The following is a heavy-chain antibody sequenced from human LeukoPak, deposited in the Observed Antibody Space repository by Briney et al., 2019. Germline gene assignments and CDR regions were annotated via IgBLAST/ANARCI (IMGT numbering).Heavy chain of an antibody. D-gene: IGHD2-8*02. CDR1: GFTFSTFA. Sequence: PGGSLRLPCVASGFTFSTFAMIWVRQPPGKGLEWVSSIFPSGGEIHYADSVRGRFTISRDNSKSTLSLQMNSLRVEDTAIYYCATYRQVLLPFESWGQGTLVTVSS. CDR2: IFPSGGEI. V-gene: IGHV3-23*01. CDR3: ATYRQVLLPFES. J-gene: IGHJ4*02.